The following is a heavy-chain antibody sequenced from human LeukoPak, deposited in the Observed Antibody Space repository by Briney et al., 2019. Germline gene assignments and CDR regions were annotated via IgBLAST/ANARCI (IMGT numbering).Heavy chain of an antibody. Sequence: QTLSLTCAISGDSLSSISVAWDSIRHSPSRGLEWLERTYYRSKRYYEYAVSVKGRLNINPDPSKNQFSLQLNSVTPEDTAVYYCALARSEYHYGMDVWGQGTTVTVSS. V-gene: IGHV6-1*01. CDR3: ALARSEYHYGMDV. J-gene: IGHJ6*02. CDR1: GDSLSSISVA. CDR2: TYYRSKRYY.